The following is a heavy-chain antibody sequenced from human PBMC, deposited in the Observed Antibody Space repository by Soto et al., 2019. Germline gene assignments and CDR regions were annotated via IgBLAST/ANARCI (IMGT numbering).Heavy chain of an antibody. V-gene: IGHV3-30*18. D-gene: IGHD1-26*01. CDR1: GFAFKSFG. J-gene: IGHJ5*02. Sequence: QVQLVESGGGVVQPGRSLSLSCAASGFAFKSFGMYWVRQAPGKGLEWVAIISYDGRTEHYPAAVTGRFTVSRHNSKNTVHLPMSRVIPECTGVYYCAKMGVTLGVLDLWGQGTLVTVSS. CDR2: ISYDGRTE. CDR3: AKMGVTLGVLDL.